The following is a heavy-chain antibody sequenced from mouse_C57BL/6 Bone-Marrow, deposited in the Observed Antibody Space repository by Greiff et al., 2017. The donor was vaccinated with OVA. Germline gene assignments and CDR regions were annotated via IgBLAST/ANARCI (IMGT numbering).Heavy chain of an antibody. Sequence: QVQLQQSGAELVRPGTSVKVSCKASGYAFTNYLIEWVKQRPGQGLEWIGVINPGSGGTNYNEKFKGKATLTADKSSSTAYMQLSSLTSEDSAVYFCARLLLRFSWFAYWGQGTLVTVSA. CDR3: ARLLLRFSWFAY. V-gene: IGHV1-54*01. CDR2: INPGSGGT. CDR1: GYAFTNYL. J-gene: IGHJ3*01. D-gene: IGHD1-1*01.